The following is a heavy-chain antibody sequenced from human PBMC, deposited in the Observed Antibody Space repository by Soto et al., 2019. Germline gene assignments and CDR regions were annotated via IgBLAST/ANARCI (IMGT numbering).Heavy chain of an antibody. Sequence: PGGSLRLSCSASGFTFSSYGMHWVRQAPGKGLEWVAVISYDGSNKYYADSVKGRFTISRDNSKNTLYLQMNSLRAEDTAVYYCAKDHSDYGVGYFDYWGQGTLVTVSS. V-gene: IGHV3-30*18. CDR1: GFTFSSYG. CDR3: AKDHSDYGVGYFDY. D-gene: IGHD4-17*01. J-gene: IGHJ4*02. CDR2: ISYDGSNK.